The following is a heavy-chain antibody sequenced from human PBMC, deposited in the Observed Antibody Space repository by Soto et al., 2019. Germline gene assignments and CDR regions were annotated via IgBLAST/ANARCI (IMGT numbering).Heavy chain of an antibody. CDR2: INPSGGST. CDR1: GYTFTSYY. CDR3: ARDLRSRECY. Sequence: ASVKVSCKASGYTFTSYYMHGVRQAAGQGLEWMGIINPSGGSTSYAQKFQGRVTMTRDTSTSTVYMELSSLRSEDTAVYYCARDLRSRECYWGQGTLVTVSS. J-gene: IGHJ4*02. D-gene: IGHD3-10*01. V-gene: IGHV1-46*01.